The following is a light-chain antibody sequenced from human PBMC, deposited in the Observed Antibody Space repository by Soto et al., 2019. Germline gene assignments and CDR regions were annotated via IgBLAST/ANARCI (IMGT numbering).Light chain of an antibody. V-gene: IGKV3-11*01. CDR2: NAS. CDR3: QQYSSSQGRT. J-gene: IGKJ1*01. CDR1: QSGSRY. Sequence: EVVLTQSPATLSLFPGVIATLSFSAIQSGSRYLAWYQQKPGQAPSLLIYNASNRTTSIPDRFSGSGSGTDFTLTINSLDPADFAVYFCQQYSSSQGRTFGQGTKVDIK.